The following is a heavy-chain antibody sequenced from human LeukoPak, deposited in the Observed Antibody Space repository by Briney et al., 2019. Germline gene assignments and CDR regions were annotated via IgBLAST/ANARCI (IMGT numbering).Heavy chain of an antibody. V-gene: IGHV4-38-2*02. J-gene: IGHJ5*02. CDR3: ARDSQPFRPTLQSDWFDP. D-gene: IGHD3-10*01. CDR1: GYSISSGYY. CDR2: IYHSGST. Sequence: SETLSLTCTVSGYSISSGYYWGWIRQPPGKGLEWIGSIYHSGSTYYNPSLKSRVTISVDTSKNQFSLKLSSVTAADTAVYYCARDSQPFRPTLQSDWFDPWGQGTLVTVSS.